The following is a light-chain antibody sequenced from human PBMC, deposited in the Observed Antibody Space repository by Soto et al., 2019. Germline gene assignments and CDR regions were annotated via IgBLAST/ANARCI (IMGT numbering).Light chain of an antibody. CDR3: QHYNRYSGA. CDR1: QTISSW. CDR2: KAS. J-gene: IGKJ1*01. Sequence: SASTLSLSVGDRVTITCRASQTISSWLAWYQQKPGKAPKLLIYKASTLKSGVPSRFSGSGSGTEFTLTISSLQPDDFATYYCQHYNRYSGAFXQGTKADIK. V-gene: IGKV1-5*03.